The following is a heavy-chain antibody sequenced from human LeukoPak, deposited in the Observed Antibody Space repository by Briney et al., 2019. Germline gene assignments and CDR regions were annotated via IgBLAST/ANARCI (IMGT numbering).Heavy chain of an antibody. V-gene: IGHV1-2*02. D-gene: IGHD3-22*01. CDR2: INPNSGGT. CDR1: GYTFTSYA. CDR3: ARGDYSDSSGYYPDFRF. Sequence: GASVKVSCKASGYTFTSYAMNWVRQAPGQGLEWMGWINPNSGGTNYAQKFWGRVAMTKDASISTAYMELSSLRSDDTAVYYCARGDYSDSSGYYPDFRFWGQGSLVTVSS. J-gene: IGHJ4*02.